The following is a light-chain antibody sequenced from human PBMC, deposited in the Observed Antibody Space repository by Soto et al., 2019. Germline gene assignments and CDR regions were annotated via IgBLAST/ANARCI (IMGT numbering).Light chain of an antibody. V-gene: IGKV3-15*01. J-gene: IGKJ5*01. CDR2: DVS. CDR3: QQEKKWCLS. Sequence: ELVMTQSPATLSVSPGERATLSCRASQSARSSLGWYQQKPGQPPSLLIYDVSIRATGIPARFNGSGSGTEFTLTISSLQSEDFAVYDGQQEKKWCLSSDQRTRLEIK. CDR1: QSARSS.